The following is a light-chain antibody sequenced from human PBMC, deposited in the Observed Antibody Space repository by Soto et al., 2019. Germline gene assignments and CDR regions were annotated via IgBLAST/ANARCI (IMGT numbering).Light chain of an antibody. CDR1: SGHTTYA. Sequence: QSVLTQSPSASASLGASVKVTCTLSSGHTTYAIAWHQHRPEKGPRYLMNLNSDGSHTRGDGIPDRFSGSSSGAERYLTISSLQSEDEADYYCQTWGPGSVVFGGGTQLTVL. V-gene: IGLV4-69*01. J-gene: IGLJ2*01. CDR3: QTWGPGSVV. CDR2: LNSDGSH.